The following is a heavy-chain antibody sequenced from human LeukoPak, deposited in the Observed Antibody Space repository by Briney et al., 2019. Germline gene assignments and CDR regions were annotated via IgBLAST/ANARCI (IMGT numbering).Heavy chain of an antibody. CDR3: AGTKYYYMDV. CDR2: ISYTGST. V-gene: IGHV4-39*01. J-gene: IGHJ6*03. CDR1: GGSISSTSYY. Sequence: SETLSLTCTVSGGSISSTSYYWGWIRQPPGKGLEWLGSISYTGSTHYTPSLKSRVTISVDTSKKQFSLKLSSVTAADTAVYYCAGTKYYYMDVWGEGTTVTVS.